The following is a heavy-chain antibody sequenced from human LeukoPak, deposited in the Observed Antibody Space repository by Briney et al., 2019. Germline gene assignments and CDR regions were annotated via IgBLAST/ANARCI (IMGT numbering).Heavy chain of an antibody. Sequence: PSETLSLTCTVSGGSISRYYWSWIRQPPGQGLERIGYIYYSGTTNYNPSLKSRVTISVDTSKNQFSLRLSSVTAADTAVYYCARESSGYSYGHWGQGTLVTVSS. J-gene: IGHJ4*02. D-gene: IGHD5-18*01. CDR3: ARESSGYSYGH. CDR1: GGSISRYY. V-gene: IGHV4-59*01. CDR2: IYYSGTT.